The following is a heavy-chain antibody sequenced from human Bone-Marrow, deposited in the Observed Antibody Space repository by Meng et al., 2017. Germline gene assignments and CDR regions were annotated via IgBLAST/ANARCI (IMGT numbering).Heavy chain of an antibody. J-gene: IGHJ4*02. D-gene: IGHD3-22*01. CDR3: ARDGYYDSSGYYPFDY. CDR1: GFTFSSSA. CDR2: ISSTSDYI. Sequence: GESLKISCEASGFTFSSSAMNWVRQAPGKGLEWLSSISSTSDYIYYADSVRGRFTVSRDNARNSLFLQVDSLRAEDTAVYYCARDGYYDSSGYYPFDYWGQGTLVTVSS. V-gene: IGHV3-21*01.